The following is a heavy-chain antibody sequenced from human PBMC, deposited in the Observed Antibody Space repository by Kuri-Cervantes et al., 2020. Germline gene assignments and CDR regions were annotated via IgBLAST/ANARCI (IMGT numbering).Heavy chain of an antibody. Sequence: GESLKISCAASGFTFSRYSMNWVRQAPGKGLEWVSSISSSSSYIYYADSVKGRLTISRDNGKNSLYLQMNSLRVEDTAVYYCARLTYYSGSGSYYNDPYGMDVWGQGTTVTVSS. J-gene: IGHJ6*02. CDR2: ISSSSSYI. CDR3: ARLTYYSGSGSYYNDPYGMDV. V-gene: IGHV3-21*01. D-gene: IGHD3-10*01. CDR1: GFTFSRYS.